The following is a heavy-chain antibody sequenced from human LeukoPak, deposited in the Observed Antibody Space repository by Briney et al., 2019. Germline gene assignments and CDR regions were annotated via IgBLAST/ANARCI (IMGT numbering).Heavy chain of an antibody. CDR3: ARDPVRFFNAVYYYYMDV. J-gene: IGHJ6*03. V-gene: IGHV3-21*01. CDR1: GFTFSSYS. D-gene: IGHD3-3*01. Sequence: GGSLRLSCAASGFTFSSYSMNWVRQAPGKGLEWVSFISSSSSYIYYADSVKGRFTISRDNAKNSLYLQMNSLRAEDTAVYYCARDPVRFFNAVYYYYMDVWGKGTTVTVSS. CDR2: ISSSSSYI.